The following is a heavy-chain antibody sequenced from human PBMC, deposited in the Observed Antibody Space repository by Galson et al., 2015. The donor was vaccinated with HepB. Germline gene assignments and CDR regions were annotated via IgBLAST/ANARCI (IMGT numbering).Heavy chain of an antibody. V-gene: IGHV3-64D*06. J-gene: IGHJ4*02. CDR1: GFTFSSYA. D-gene: IGHD3-9*01. Sequence: SLRLSCAASGFTFSSYAMHWVRQAPGKGLEYVSAISSNGGSTYYADSVKGRSTISRDNSKNTLYLQMSSLRAEDTAVYYCVKDQPGGFDWLFDYWGQGTLVTVSS. CDR2: ISSNGGST. CDR3: VKDQPGGFDWLFDY.